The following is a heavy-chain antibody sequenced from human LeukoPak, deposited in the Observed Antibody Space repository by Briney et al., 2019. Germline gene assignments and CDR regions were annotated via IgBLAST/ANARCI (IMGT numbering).Heavy chain of an antibody. CDR2: IKSQTGGGTT. CDR1: GFTFNNAW. Sequence: GGSLRLSCAASGFTFNNAWMNWVRQAPGKGLEWVGRIKSQTGGGTTDYAAPVKGRFTISRDDSKNTLYLQMNSLKTEDTAVYYCVTYYFGSGSYAKLDYWGQGTLVTVSS. CDR3: VTYYFGSGSYAKLDY. V-gene: IGHV3-15*01. J-gene: IGHJ4*02. D-gene: IGHD3-10*01.